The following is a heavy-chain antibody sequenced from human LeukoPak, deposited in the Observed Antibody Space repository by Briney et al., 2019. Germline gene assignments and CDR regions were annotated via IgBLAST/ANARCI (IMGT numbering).Heavy chain of an antibody. D-gene: IGHD4-23*01. J-gene: IGHJ4*02. CDR2: IYYSGST. V-gene: IGHV4-39*01. Sequence: PSETLFLTCTVSGGSISSSSYYWGWIRQPPGKGLEWIGSIYYSGSTYYNPSLKSRVTISVDTSKNQFSLKLSSVTAADTAVYYCARMGENGGYTTTFDHWGQGTLVTVSS. CDR1: GGSISSSSYY. CDR3: ARMGENGGYTTTFDH.